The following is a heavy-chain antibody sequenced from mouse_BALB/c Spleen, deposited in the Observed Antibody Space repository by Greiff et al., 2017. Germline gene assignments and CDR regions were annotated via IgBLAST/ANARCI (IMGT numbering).Heavy chain of an antibody. CDR3: ARNGLRRTGQAWFAY. D-gene: IGHD2-4*01. J-gene: IGHJ3*01. V-gene: IGHV2-2*02. Sequence: VQLQESGPGLVQPSQSLSITCTVSGFSLTSYGVHWVRQSPGKGLEWLGVIWSGGSTDYNAAFISRLSISKDNSKSQVFFKMNSLQANDTAIYYCARNGLRRTGQAWFAYWGQGTLVTVSA. CDR1: GFSLTSYG. CDR2: IWSGGST.